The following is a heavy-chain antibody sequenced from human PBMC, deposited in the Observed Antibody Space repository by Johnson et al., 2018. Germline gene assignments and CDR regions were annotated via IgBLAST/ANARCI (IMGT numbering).Heavy chain of an antibody. CDR3: ARGVYDSSGYYYAPNFQH. CDR2: INHSGST. Sequence: QVQLQQWGAGLLKPSETLSLTCAVYGGSFSGYYWSWIRQPPGKGLEWIGEINHSGSTNYNPSLKSRVTISVDTSKNQFSLKLSSVTAADTAVYYCARGVYDSSGYYYAPNFQHLGQGILVTVSS. V-gene: IGHV4-34*01. CDR1: GGSFSGYY. J-gene: IGHJ1*01. D-gene: IGHD3-22*01.